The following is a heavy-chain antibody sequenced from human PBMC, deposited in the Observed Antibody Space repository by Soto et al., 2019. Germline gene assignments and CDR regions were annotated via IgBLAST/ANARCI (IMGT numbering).Heavy chain of an antibody. J-gene: IGHJ3*02. V-gene: IGHV2-5*01. CDR3: AHRRGASTTGGAFDI. CDR2: IFWNDDK. CDR1: GFSFSTSGAG. D-gene: IGHD1-1*01. Sequence: QITVKESGPTLVTPTQTLTLTCTFSGFSFSTSGAGVSWIRQPPGKALGWLALIFWNDDKRYTPSLNSRLTIPKDTSKNQVVLTMSNLNPVDTATYFCAHRRGASTTGGAFDIWGLGTKVTVSS.